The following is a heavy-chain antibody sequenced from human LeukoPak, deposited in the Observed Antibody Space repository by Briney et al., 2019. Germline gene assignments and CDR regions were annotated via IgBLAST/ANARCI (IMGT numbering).Heavy chain of an antibody. J-gene: IGHJ1*01. CDR1: GFTFDDYA. D-gene: IGHD6-13*01. CDR3: AKIVTYSSSPTQH. Sequence: PGGSLRLSCAASGFTFDDYAMHWVRQAPGKGLEWVSGISWNSGNIGYADSVKGRFTISRDNAKNSLYLQMNSLRTEDMALYYCAKIVTYSSSPTQHASQGTLAT. V-gene: IGHV3-9*03. CDR2: ISWNSGNI.